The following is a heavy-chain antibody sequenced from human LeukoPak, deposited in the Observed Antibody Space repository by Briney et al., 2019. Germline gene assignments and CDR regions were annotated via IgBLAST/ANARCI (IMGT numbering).Heavy chain of an antibody. CDR2: IWFDGSNK. D-gene: IGHD3-9*01. V-gene: IGHV3-33*01. CDR3: ARAILRYSYGFEF. J-gene: IGHJ6*02. Sequence: GRPLRLSCAASGFTFSSYVMHWVRQAPGKGLEWVAVIWFDGSNKYYADSVKGRFTIYRDNSKNTIYLQMNSLRAEDTAMYYCARAILRYSYGFEFWGQGTPVTVSS. CDR1: GFTFSSYV.